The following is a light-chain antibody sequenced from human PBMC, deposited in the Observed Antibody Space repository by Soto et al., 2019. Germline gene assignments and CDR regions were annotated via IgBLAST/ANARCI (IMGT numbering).Light chain of an antibody. CDR1: QSVLSSSDNRNY. Sequence: DIVMTQSPHSLAVSLGERATIHCKSSQSVLSSSDNRNYLAWYQQKAGQSPKLLIYWASSRESGVPDRFSGAGSGTDFTLNISSLQAEDVAGYYCQQYYNSPLTFGGGTKVEIK. V-gene: IGKV4-1*01. CDR3: QQYYNSPLT. CDR2: WAS. J-gene: IGKJ4*01.